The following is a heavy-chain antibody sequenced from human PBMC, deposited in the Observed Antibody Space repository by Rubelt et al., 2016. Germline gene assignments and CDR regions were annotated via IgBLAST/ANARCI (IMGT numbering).Heavy chain of an antibody. CDR1: GGSFSGYY. CDR3: ARGSTFRIRSCYSY. J-gene: IGHJ4*02. Sequence: QVQLQQWGAGLLKPSETLSLTCAVYGGSFSGYYWSWIRQPPGKGLEWIGEINHSGSTNYNPSLKGRIPISVDPSNNQFSLKLSAVTAADTAVYYCARGSTFRIRSCYSYWGQGTLVTVSS. CDR2: INHSGST. V-gene: IGHV4-34*01. D-gene: IGHD2-15*01.